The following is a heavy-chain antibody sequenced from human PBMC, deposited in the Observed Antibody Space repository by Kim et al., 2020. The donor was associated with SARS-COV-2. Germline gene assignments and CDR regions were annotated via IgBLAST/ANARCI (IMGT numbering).Heavy chain of an antibody. D-gene: IGHD1-26*01. J-gene: IGHJ4*02. V-gene: IGHV3-74*01. Sequence: TSYADSVKGRFTISRDNAKNTLYLQMNGLRAEDTAVYYCARGRASYLLDYWGQGTLVTVSS. CDR2: T. CDR3: ARGRASYLLDY.